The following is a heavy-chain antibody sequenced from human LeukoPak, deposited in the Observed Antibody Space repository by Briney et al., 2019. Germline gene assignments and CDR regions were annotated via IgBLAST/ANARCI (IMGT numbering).Heavy chain of an antibody. D-gene: IGHD3-22*01. CDR1: GFTFSTYW. CDR3: ATSEIGRYYPEYFRH. Sequence: PGGSLRLSCAASGFTFSTYWMHWVRQAPGKGLVWVSRIKSDGSTNYADSVKGRFTISRDNANNTLPLQMNSLRPEDTGVYARATSEIGRYYPEYFRHWGQGTLVTVSS. J-gene: IGHJ1*01. CDR2: IKSDGST. V-gene: IGHV3-74*01.